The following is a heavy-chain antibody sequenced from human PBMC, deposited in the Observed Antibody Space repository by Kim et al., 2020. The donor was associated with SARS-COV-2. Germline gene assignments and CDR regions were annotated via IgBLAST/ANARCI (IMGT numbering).Heavy chain of an antibody. V-gene: IGHV4-59*08. J-gene: IGHJ4*02. CDR3: ARRSSLGGFDY. Sequence: TNYSPALKSRVTISIDTSKDQFALKLSSVTAADTAVYYCARRSSLGGFDYWGQGTLVTVSS. D-gene: IGHD6-13*01. CDR2: T.